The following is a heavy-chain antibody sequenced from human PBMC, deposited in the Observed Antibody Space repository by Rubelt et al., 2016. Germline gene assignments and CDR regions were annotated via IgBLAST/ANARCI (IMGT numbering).Heavy chain of an antibody. J-gene: IGHJ4*02. D-gene: IGHD6-13*01. CDR2: SI. CDR3: ARVRGSWYGDYFDY. V-gene: IGHV3-48*04. Sequence: SIGYADSVKGRFTISRDNAKNSLYLQMNSLRAEDTAVYYCARVRGSWYGDYFDYWGQGTLVTVSS.